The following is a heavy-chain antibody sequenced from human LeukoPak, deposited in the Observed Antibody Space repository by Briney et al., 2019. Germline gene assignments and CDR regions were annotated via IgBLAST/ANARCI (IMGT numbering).Heavy chain of an antibody. V-gene: IGHV1-69*05. J-gene: IGHJ3*02. CDR2: IIPIFGTA. D-gene: IGHD3-22*01. CDR3: AALGYYDSSGYWPDAFDI. Sequence: ASVKVSCKASGGTFSSYAISWVRQAPGQGLEWMGGIIPIFGTASYAQKFQGRVTITTDESTSTAYMELSSLRSEDTAVHYCAALGYYDSSGYWPDAFDIWGQGTMVTVSS. CDR1: GGTFSSYA.